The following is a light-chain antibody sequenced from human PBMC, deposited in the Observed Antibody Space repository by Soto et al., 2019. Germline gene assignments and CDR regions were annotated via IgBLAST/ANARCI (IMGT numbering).Light chain of an antibody. V-gene: IGKV1-39*01. Sequence: DVQMTQSPSSLSASIGDRVSMSCRASQSINTFLNWYQQKPGKAPHLLIYGASNLHSGVPSRFNGTGSGTDFTLTINGLQPDDFATYFCQQSYTTPAPTFGGGTRVDIK. CDR3: QQSYTTPAPT. CDR2: GAS. J-gene: IGKJ4*01. CDR1: QSINTF.